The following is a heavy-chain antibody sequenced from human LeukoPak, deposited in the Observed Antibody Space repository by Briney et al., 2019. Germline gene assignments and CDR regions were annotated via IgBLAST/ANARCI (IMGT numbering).Heavy chain of an antibody. CDR3: ARDGRYGMDV. Sequence: SETLSLTCTVSGGSISSGGYYWSWIRQHPGKGLEWIGYIYYSGNTYYNPSLKSRVTISVDTSKNQFSLKLSSVTAADTAVYYCARDGRYGMDVWGQGTTVTVSS. V-gene: IGHV4-31*03. CDR2: IYYSGNT. J-gene: IGHJ6*02. CDR1: GGSISSGGYY.